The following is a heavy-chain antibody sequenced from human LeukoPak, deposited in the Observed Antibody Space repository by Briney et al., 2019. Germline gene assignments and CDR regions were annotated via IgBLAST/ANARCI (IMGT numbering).Heavy chain of an antibody. CDR1: GYTFTSYD. Sequence: ASVKVSCKASGYTFTSYDINWVRQAPGQGLEWMGWINPNSGGTNYAQKFQGWVTMTRDTSISTAYMELSRLRSDDTAVYYCARVPYGGYVTWYYFDYWGQGTLVTVSS. CDR3: ARVPYGGYVTWYYFDY. V-gene: IGHV1-2*04. CDR2: INPNSGGT. D-gene: IGHD5-12*01. J-gene: IGHJ4*02.